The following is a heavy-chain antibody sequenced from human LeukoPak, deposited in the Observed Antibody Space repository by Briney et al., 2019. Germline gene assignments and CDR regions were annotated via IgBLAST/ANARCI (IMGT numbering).Heavy chain of an antibody. CDR3: ARNLYYYDSSGYYYY. J-gene: IGHJ4*02. Sequence: GGSLRLSCAASGFTVSSNFMSWVRQAPGKGLEWVSAIYTGGSTYYAGSVKGRFTISRDNSKNTLYLQMNSLRAEDTAVYYCARNLYYYDSSGYYYYWGQGTLVTVSS. CDR1: GFTVSSNF. V-gene: IGHV3-66*01. D-gene: IGHD3-22*01. CDR2: IYTGGST.